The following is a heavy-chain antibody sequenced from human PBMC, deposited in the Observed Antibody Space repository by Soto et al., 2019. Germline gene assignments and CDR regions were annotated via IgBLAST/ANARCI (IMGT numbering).Heavy chain of an antibody. Sequence: GSLRLSCAASGFTFSSYSMNWVRQAPGKGLEWVSYISSSSTIYYADSVKGRFTISRDNAKNSLYLQMNSLRDEDKAVYYCARVGRGYYYYGMDVWGKGTTVTVSS. V-gene: IGHV3-48*02. CDR2: ISSSSTI. CDR1: GFTFSSYS. D-gene: IGHD3-10*01. J-gene: IGHJ6*04. CDR3: ARVGRGYYYYGMDV.